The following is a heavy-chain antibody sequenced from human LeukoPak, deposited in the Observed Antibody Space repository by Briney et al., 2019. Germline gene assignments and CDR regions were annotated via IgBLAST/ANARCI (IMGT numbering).Heavy chain of an antibody. D-gene: IGHD6-13*01. J-gene: IGHJ4*02. CDR3: ARDWVAAASPFDY. CDR2: INPNSGGT. V-gene: IGHV1-2*02. Sequence: GASVKVSCKASGYTFTGYYMHWVRQAAGQGLEWMGWINPNSGGTNYAQKFQGRVTMTRDTSISTAYMELSRLRSDDTAVYYCARDWVAAASPFDYWGQGTLVTVSS. CDR1: GYTFTGYY.